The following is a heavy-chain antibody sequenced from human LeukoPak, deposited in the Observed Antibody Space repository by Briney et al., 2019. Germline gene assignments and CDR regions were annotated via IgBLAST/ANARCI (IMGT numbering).Heavy chain of an antibody. CDR2: INGYGSST. V-gene: IGHV3-74*01. Sequence: GGSLRLSCAASGFTFVSYWMHWVRQAPGRGLVWVSRINGYGSSTDFADSVKGRFTISRDNAKNTLYLQMNSLRAEDSAVYYCARDAPGNTALDYWGQGTLVTVSS. J-gene: IGHJ4*02. D-gene: IGHD5-18*01. CDR1: GFTFVSYW. CDR3: ARDAPGNTALDY.